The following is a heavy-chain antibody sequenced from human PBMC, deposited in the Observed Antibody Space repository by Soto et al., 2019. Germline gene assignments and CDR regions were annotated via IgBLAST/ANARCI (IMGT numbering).Heavy chain of an antibody. CDR1: GFTFSSYA. V-gene: IGHV3-23*01. CDR2: ISGSGGST. J-gene: IGHJ4*02. Sequence: GGSLRLSCAASGFTFSSYAMSWVRQAPGKGLEWVSAISGSGGSTYYADSVKGRFTISRDNSKNTLYLQMNSLRAEDTAVYYCAKQSCSGGSCYPIAYWGQGTLVTVSS. D-gene: IGHD2-15*01. CDR3: AKQSCSGGSCYPIAY.